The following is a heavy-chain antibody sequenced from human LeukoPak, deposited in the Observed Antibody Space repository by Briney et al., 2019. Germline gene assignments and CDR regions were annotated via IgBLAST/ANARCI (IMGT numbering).Heavy chain of an antibody. V-gene: IGHV3-21*04. D-gene: IGHD6-13*01. J-gene: IGHJ4*02. CDR2: ISTSSSYI. Sequence: GGSLRLSCAASGFTFSSYSMNWVRQAPGKGLEWVSSISTSSSYIYYADSVKGRLTISRDNARNSLYLQMNSLRAEDTAVYYCAKDWAAGIAAAEYWGQGTLVTVSS. CDR3: AKDWAAGIAAAEY. CDR1: GFTFSSYS.